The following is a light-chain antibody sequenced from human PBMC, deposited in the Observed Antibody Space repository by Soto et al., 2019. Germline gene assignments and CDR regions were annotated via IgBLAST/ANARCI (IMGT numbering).Light chain of an antibody. V-gene: IGKV3-11*01. J-gene: IGKJ3*01. Sequence: EIVLTQSPATLSLSPGERATLSCRASQSVSSYLAWYQQKPGQAPRLLIYDASNRATGIPARFSGSASGTDFTLTISSLEPEDFAVYYCQQRSNWPPGITFGPGPKVDIK. CDR1: QSVSSY. CDR2: DAS. CDR3: QQRSNWPPGIT.